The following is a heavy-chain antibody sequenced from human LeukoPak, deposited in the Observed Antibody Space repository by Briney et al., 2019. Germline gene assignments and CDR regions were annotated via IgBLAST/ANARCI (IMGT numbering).Heavy chain of an antibody. CDR2: INPSGGST. CDR1: GYTFTSYY. D-gene: IGHD3-10*02. V-gene: IGHV1-46*01. CDR3: ARSPMYLYYYYYYMDV. Sequence: ASVKVSCKASGYTFTSYYMHWVRQAPGQGLEWMGIINPSGGSTSYAQKFQGRVTMTRDMSTSTVYMELSSLRSEDTAVHYCARSPMYLYYYYYYMDVWGKGTTVTVSS. J-gene: IGHJ6*03.